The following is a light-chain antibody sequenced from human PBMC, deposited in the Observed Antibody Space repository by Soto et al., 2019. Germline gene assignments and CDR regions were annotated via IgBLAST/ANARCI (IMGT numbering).Light chain of an antibody. J-gene: IGKJ1*01. CDR1: QSLRSS. Sequence: TMSPDTLSVKKGERATLSCRASQSLRSSLAWYQQKPGQAPRLLIHGASTRATGIPDRFSGSGSGTVFTLTISRLEPEGFAVYYCQQYGTSGTFGQGTKVDIK. CDR3: QQYGTSGT. V-gene: IGKV3-20*01. CDR2: GAS.